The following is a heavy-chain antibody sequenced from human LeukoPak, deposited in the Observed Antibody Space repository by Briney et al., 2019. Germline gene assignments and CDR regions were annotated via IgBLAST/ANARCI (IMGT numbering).Heavy chain of an antibody. CDR1: GFTFGDYA. CDR2: IRSKAYGGTT. Sequence: PGGSLRLSCTASGFTFGDYAMSWFRQAPGKGLEWVGFIRSKAYGGTTEYAASVKGRFTIPRDDSKSIAYLQMNSLKTEDTAVYYCTRDRLVVLMVYAIPAYWGQGTLVTVSS. J-gene: IGHJ4*02. V-gene: IGHV3-49*03. CDR3: TRDRLVVLMVYAIPAY. D-gene: IGHD2-8*01.